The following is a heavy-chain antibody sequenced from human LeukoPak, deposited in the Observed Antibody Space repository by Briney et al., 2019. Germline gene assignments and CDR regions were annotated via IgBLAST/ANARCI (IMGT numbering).Heavy chain of an antibody. J-gene: IGHJ1*01. CDR2: INPNSGAT. CDR3: ARVVVEYYDSSGYPPGAEYFQH. D-gene: IGHD3-22*01. CDR1: GYTFTGYY. Sequence: ASVKVSCKASGYTFTGYYMHWVRQAPGQGLEWMGWINPNSGATNYAQKFQGRVTMTRDTSISTAYMELSRLRSDDTAVYYCARVVVEYYDSSGYPPGAEYFQHWGQGTLVTVSS. V-gene: IGHV1-2*02.